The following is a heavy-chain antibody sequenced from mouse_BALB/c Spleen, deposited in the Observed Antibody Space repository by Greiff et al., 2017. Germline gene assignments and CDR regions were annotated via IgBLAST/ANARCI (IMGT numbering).Heavy chain of an antibody. CDR3: ALWGAMDY. V-gene: IGHV3-2*02. CDR2: ISYSGST. Sequence: VQLQQSGPGLVKPSQSLSLTCTVTGYSITSDYAWNWIRQFPGNKLEWMGYISYSGSTSYNPSLKSRISITRDTSKNQFFLQLNSVTTEDTATYYCALWGAMDYWGQGTSVTVSS. CDR1: GYSITSDYA. J-gene: IGHJ4*01.